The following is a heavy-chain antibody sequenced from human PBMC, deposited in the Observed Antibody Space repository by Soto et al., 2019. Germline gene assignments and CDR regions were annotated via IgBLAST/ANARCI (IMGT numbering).Heavy chain of an antibody. Sequence: GESLKISCKGSGYSFTNYWIGWVRQMPGKGLEWMGIIYVGDSDTRYSPSLKGQVTISADKSISTAYLQWSSLKASDTAMYYCARLLNIFDFDYWGQGTLVTVSS. CDR2: IYVGDSDT. CDR1: GYSFTNYW. J-gene: IGHJ4*02. V-gene: IGHV5-51*01. D-gene: IGHD3-3*02. CDR3: ARLLNIFDFDY.